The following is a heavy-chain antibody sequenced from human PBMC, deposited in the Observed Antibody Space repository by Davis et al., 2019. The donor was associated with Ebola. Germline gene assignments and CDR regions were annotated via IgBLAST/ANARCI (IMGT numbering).Heavy chain of an antibody. CDR2: IYHSGST. D-gene: IGHD1-26*01. Sequence: SETLSLTCTVSGCPISSYYLSWIRQSPGKGLEWIGYIYHSGSTNYNPSLKSRVTISVDKSKNQFSLKRSSVTAADTAVYYCARAGWEYFDLWGRGTLVTVSS. V-gene: IGHV4-59*12. CDR1: GCPISSYY. J-gene: IGHJ2*01. CDR3: ARAGWEYFDL.